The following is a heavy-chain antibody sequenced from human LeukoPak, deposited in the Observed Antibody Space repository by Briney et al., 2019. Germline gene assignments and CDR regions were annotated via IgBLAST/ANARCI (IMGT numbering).Heavy chain of an antibody. V-gene: IGHV1-46*01. D-gene: IGHD3-22*01. J-gene: IGHJ4*02. CDR3: ARYSRGYYQYFDY. CDR1: GYTFTSFY. CDR2: INPSGGST. Sequence: ASVKVSFKASGYTFTSFYMHWVRQAPGQGLEWMGIINPSGGSTSYAQKFQGRVTMTRDTSTSTVYMELSSLRSEDTAVYYCARYSRGYYQYFDYWGQGTLVTVSS.